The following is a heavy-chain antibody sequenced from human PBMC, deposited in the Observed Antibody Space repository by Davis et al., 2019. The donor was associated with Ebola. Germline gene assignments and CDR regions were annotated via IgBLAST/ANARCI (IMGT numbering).Heavy chain of an antibody. D-gene: IGHD3-10*01. V-gene: IGHV4-39*01. J-gene: IGHJ6*02. CDR3: ARQSRYYGSGSYYAMGMDV. CDR1: GGSIISSSSY. Sequence: MPSETLSLTCTVSGGSIISSSSYWGWIRQPPRKGLEWIGSIYYSGITYYNPSLKSRVTISVDTSKNQFSLKLSSVTAADTAVYYCARQSRYYGSGSYYAMGMDVWGQGTTVTVSS. CDR2: IYYSGIT.